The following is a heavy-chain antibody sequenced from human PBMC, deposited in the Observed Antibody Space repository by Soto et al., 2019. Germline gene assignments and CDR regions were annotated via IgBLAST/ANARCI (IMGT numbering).Heavy chain of an antibody. CDR3: AHGSCFGADCYPNPYFDY. CDR2: IYWDDDK. D-gene: IGHD2-21*02. J-gene: IGHJ4*02. V-gene: IGHV2-5*02. Sequence: ITLKESGPTLVKPTQTLTLTCTFSGFSLSTTEEGVGWIRQPPGKAPDWLALIYWDDDKRYSPSLKTRLTITKDTSKNQVVLTVTNVDPVDTATYYCAHGSCFGADCYPNPYFDYWGQGILVTVYS. CDR1: GFSLSTTEEG.